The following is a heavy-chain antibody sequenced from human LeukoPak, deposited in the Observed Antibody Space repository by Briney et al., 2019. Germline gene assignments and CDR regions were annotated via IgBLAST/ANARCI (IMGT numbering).Heavy chain of an antibody. CDR2: IYTSGST. CDR3: ARVEEGYGSGRRENYFYYYMDV. Sequence: SETLSLTCTVSGGSISSGSYYWSWIRQPAGKGLEWIGRIYTSGSTNYNPSLKSRVTISVDTSKNQFSLKLSSVTAADTAVYYCARVEEGYGSGRRENYFYYYMDVWGKGTTVTISS. D-gene: IGHD3-10*01. CDR1: GGSISSGSYY. V-gene: IGHV4-61*02. J-gene: IGHJ6*03.